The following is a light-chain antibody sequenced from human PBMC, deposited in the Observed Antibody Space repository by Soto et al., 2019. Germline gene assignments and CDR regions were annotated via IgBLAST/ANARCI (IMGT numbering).Light chain of an antibody. CDR1: QSISSN. V-gene: IGKV3-15*01. J-gene: IGKJ1*01. Sequence: PGQGATLCCSASQSISSNFLAWYQQKPGQAPRLLIYGSSTRATGIPARFSGSGSGTEFTLTISSLQSEDFAVYYCQQYNNWPQTFGQGTKVDI. CDR2: GSS. CDR3: QQYNNWPQT.